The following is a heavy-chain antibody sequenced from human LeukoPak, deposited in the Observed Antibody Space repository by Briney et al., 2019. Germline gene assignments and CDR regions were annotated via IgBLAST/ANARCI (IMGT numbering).Heavy chain of an antibody. CDR3: ARERAAAGTAPDY. J-gene: IGHJ4*02. CDR2: INPNSGGT. CDR1: GYTFTGYY. D-gene: IGHD6-13*01. V-gene: IGHV1-2*02. Sequence: ASVKVSCKASGYTFTGYYMHWVRQAPGQGLEWMGWINPNSGGTNYAQKFQGRVTMTRDTSISTAYMELSRLRSDDTAVYYCARERAAAGTAPDYWGQGTLVTVSS.